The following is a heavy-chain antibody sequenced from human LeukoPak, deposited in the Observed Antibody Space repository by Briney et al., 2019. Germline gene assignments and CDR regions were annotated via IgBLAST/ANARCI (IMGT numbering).Heavy chain of an antibody. D-gene: IGHD6-19*01. J-gene: IGHJ3*02. CDR1: GFTVSSNY. Sequence: PGGSLRLSCAASGFTVSSNYMSWVRQAPGKGLEWVSVIYSGGSTYYADSVKGRFTISRDNSKNTLYLQMNSLRAEDTAVYYCASGEYSSGRPDAFDIWGQGTTVTVSS. CDR3: ASGEYSSGRPDAFDI. V-gene: IGHV3-53*01. CDR2: IYSGGST.